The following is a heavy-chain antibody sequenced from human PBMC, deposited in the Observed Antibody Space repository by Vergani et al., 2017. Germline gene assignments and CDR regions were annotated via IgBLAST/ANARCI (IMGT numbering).Heavy chain of an antibody. J-gene: IGHJ3*02. Sequence: EVQLLESGGGLVQPGGSLRLSCAASGFTFSSYAMSWVRQAPGKGLEWVSAISGSGGSTYYADSVKGRFTISRDNSKNTLYLQMNSLRAEDTAVYYCARRGEDYYGSGSYGAFDIWGQGTMVTVSS. D-gene: IGHD3-10*01. CDR2: ISGSGGST. V-gene: IGHV3-23*01. CDR3: ARRGEDYYGSGSYGAFDI. CDR1: GFTFSSYA.